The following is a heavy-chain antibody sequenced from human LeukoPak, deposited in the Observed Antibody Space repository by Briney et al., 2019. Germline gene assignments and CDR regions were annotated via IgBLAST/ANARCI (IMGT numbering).Heavy chain of an antibody. Sequence: PSETLSLTCTVSGYSISSGYYWGWIRQPPGKGLEWIGSTYHSGSTYYNPSLKSRVTISVDTSKNQFSLKLSSVTAADTAVYYCAGRNYQLLYGEGFDYWGQGTLVTASS. CDR2: TYHSGST. D-gene: IGHD2-2*02. CDR1: GYSISSGYY. V-gene: IGHV4-38-2*02. CDR3: AGRNYQLLYGEGFDY. J-gene: IGHJ4*02.